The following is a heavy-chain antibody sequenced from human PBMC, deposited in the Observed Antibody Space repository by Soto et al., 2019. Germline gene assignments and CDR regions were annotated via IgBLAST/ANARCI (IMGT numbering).Heavy chain of an antibody. CDR2: ISYDGSNR. D-gene: IGHD1-1*01. CDR3: AREGSGTEDFYYGMDV. J-gene: IGHJ6*02. V-gene: IGHV3-30*04. CDR1: GFTFSGDA. Sequence: GGSLRLSXAASGFTFSGDAMHWVRQAPGKGLEWVAVISYDGSNRYYAKSVKGRFTISRDNSKKTLYLQMNSLRPEDTALYYCAREGSGTEDFYYGMDVRGQGTTVTVSS.